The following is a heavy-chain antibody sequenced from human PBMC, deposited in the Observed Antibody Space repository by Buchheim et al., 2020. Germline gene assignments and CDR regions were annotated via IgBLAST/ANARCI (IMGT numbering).Heavy chain of an antibody. CDR2: IYYSGST. D-gene: IGHD4/OR15-4a*01. CDR1: GGSISSYY. J-gene: IGHJ5*02. CDR3: ARDIDYPPRNWFDP. Sequence: QVQLQESGPGLVKPSETLSLTCTVSGGSISSYYWSWIRQPPGKGLEWIGYIYYSGSTNYNPSLKSRVTISVDTSKNQFSLKLSSVTAADTAVYYCARDIDYPPRNWFDPWGQGTL. V-gene: IGHV4-59*01.